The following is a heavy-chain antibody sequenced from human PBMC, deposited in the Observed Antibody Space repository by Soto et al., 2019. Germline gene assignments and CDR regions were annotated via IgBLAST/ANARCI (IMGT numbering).Heavy chain of an antibody. CDR2: IKQDGSEK. J-gene: IGHJ4*02. CDR1: GFTFSNYW. D-gene: IGHD1-20*01. Sequence: GGSLRLSCAASGFTFSNYWMSWVRQAPGKGLEWVANIKQDGSEKYYVDSVKGRFTISRDNAKNSLYLQMNSLRAEDTAIYYCARDHRITGTTGRHYWGQGTLVTVSS. V-gene: IGHV3-7*01. CDR3: ARDHRITGTTGRHY.